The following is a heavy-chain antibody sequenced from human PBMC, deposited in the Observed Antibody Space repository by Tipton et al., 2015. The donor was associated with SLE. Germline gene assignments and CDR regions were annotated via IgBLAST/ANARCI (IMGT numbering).Heavy chain of an antibody. J-gene: IGHJ2*01. Sequence: TLSLTCTVSGGSISRGVYYWSWIRQPAGKGLEWIGYIYISGSTNYNPSLKSRVTISVDTSKNQFSLKLSSVTAADTAVYYCAEGGRGYFDLWGRGTLVTVSS. CDR1: GGSISRGVYY. CDR2: IYISGST. CDR3: AEGGRGYFDL. D-gene: IGHD1-26*01. V-gene: IGHV4-61*09.